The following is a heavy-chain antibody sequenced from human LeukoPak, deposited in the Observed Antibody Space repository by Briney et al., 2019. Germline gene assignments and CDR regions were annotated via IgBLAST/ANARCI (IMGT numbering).Heavy chain of an antibody. CDR3: ARDAGYYYGSGSLYYFDY. V-gene: IGHV1-2*02. CDR1: GYTFTGYY. D-gene: IGHD3-10*01. CDR2: INPNSGGT. Sequence: ASVKVSCKASGYTFTGYYMHWVRQAPGQGLEWMGWINPNSGGTNYAQKFQGRVTMTRDTSISTAYMELSRLRFDDTAVYYCARDAGYYYGSGSLYYFDYWGQGTLVTVSS. J-gene: IGHJ4*02.